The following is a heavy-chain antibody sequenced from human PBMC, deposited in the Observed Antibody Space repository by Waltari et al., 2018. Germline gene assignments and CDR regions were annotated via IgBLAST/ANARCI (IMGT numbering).Heavy chain of an antibody. CDR3: ARDRPLPLSGYSGYYYYGMDV. D-gene: IGHD3-22*01. Sequence: QVQLVQSGAEVQKPGSSVKVSCKASGGTFSSYAISWVRQAPGHGLEWMGGIIPIFGTANYAQKFQGRVTMTADESTSTAYMELSSLRSEDTAVYYCARDRPLPLSGYSGYYYYGMDVWGQGTTVTVSS. CDR1: GGTFSSYA. V-gene: IGHV1-69*12. J-gene: IGHJ6*02. CDR2: IIPIFGTA.